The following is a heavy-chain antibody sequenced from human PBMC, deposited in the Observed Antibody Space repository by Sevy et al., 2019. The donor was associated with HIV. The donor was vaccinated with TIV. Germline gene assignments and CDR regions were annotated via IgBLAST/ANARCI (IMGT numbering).Heavy chain of an antibody. J-gene: IGHJ5*02. V-gene: IGHV4-38-2*01. D-gene: IGHD3-22*01. CDR1: GYSISSGYY. CDR3: ARTPSSCDSSGRYYPWFDP. CDR2: IFHSGST. Sequence: SETLSLTCAVSGYSISSGYYWGWIRQPPGKGLEWIGSIFHSGSTYYNPSLKSRVTISVDTSKNQFSLKLSSVTAADTAVYFCARTPSSCDSSGRYYPWFDPWGQGTLVTVSS.